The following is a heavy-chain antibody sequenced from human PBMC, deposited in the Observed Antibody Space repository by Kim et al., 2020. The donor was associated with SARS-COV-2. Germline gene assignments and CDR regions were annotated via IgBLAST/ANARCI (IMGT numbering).Heavy chain of an antibody. Sequence: GGSLRLSCAASGFNFRNAWMSWVRQAPGKGLDWVGRIKSKIDGGTTDYAAPVKGRFTISRDDSKNTVYLQMNSLKSEDTAVYYCGDIGGRPWGQGTLVIVSS. J-gene: IGHJ5*02. V-gene: IGHV3-15*01. CDR2: IKSKIDGGTT. D-gene: IGHD3-10*01. CDR3: GDIGGRP. CDR1: GFNFRNAW.